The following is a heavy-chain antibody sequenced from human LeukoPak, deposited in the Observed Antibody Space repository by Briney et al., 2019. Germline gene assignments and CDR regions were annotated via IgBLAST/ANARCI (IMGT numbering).Heavy chain of an antibody. D-gene: IGHD2-21*02. V-gene: IGHV4-34*01. CDR3: ARRGSNHGGDPL. J-gene: IGHJ4*02. CDR2: INHSGST. Sequence: SETLSLTCAVYGGSFSGYYWTWIRQPPGKGLEWIGEINHSGSTSNNPSLKSRVTVSVDTSKNQFSLKMTSVTAAGTAVYFCARRGSNHGGDPLWGQGTLVTVSS. CDR1: GGSFSGYY.